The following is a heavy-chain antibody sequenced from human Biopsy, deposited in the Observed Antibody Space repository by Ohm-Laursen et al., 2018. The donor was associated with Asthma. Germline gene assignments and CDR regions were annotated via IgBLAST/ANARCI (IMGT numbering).Heavy chain of an antibody. V-gene: IGHV3-30*18. CDR1: GFMFRRFG. Sequence: SSLRLSCAASGFMFRRFGMHWVRQAPGKGLEWVAVISYDWHHKFYEDSVMGRFTISRDNSKNTLYLQMNSLRTEYTAVYYCAKRRGYSGHDNDYWGQGTLVIVSS. D-gene: IGHD5-12*01. J-gene: IGHJ4*02. CDR3: AKRRGYSGHDNDY. CDR2: ISYDWHHK.